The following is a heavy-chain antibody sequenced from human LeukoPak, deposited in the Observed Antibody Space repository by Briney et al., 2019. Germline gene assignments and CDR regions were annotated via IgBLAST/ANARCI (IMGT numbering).Heavy chain of an antibody. J-gene: IGHJ5*02. CDR1: HFTFTNRW. Sequence: GGSLRLSCAASHFTFTNRWMNWVRQAPGKGLEWVANIKQDGSEKYYVDSVKGRFTISRDNAKNSLYLQMNSLRAEDTAVYYCAREVASPIVVVPAASNWFDPWGQGTLVTVSS. CDR2: IKQDGSEK. CDR3: AREVASPIVVVPAASNWFDP. D-gene: IGHD2-2*01. V-gene: IGHV3-7*03.